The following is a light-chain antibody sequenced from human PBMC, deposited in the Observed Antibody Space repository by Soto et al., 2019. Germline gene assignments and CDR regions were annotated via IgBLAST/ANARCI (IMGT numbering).Light chain of an antibody. CDR1: QSISIN. Sequence: DIQMTQSPSSLSASVGDRVTITCRASQSISINLSWYQQKPGKAPQLLIYAASSLQSGVPSRFSGGGSGTDVTLTISRLQPEDFAFYYCQQSSTTPYTFVQGTNQEI. J-gene: IGKJ2*01. V-gene: IGKV1-39*01. CDR3: QQSSTTPYT. CDR2: AAS.